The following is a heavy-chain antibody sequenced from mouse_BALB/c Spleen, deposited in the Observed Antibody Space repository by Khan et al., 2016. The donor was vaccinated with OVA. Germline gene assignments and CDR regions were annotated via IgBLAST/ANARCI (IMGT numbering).Heavy chain of an antibody. CDR1: GFNIKDTY. V-gene: IGHV14-3*02. CDR3: ANVGNHQAWFAY. CDR2: IDPANGNT. J-gene: IGHJ3*01. D-gene: IGHD2-1*01. Sequence: VQLKESGAELVKPGASVKLSCTASGFNIKDTYMHWVKQRPEQGLEWIGRIDPANGNTKYDPKFQGKATITADTSSNTAYLQLSSLTSEDTAVYYCANVGNHQAWFAYWGQGTLVTVSA.